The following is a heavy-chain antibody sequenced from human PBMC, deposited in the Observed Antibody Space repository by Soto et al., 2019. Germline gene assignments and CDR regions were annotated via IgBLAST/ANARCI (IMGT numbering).Heavy chain of an antibody. Sequence: GGSLRLSCAASGFTFDDYAMHWVRQAPGKGLEWVSLISWDGGSTYYADSVKGRFTISRDNSKNSLYLQMNSLRAEDTALYYWAKDIYSSSWYSDGMDVWGQGTTVTVSS. J-gene: IGHJ6*02. CDR2: ISWDGGST. CDR1: GFTFDDYA. V-gene: IGHV3-43D*03. D-gene: IGHD6-13*01. CDR3: AKDIYSSSWYSDGMDV.